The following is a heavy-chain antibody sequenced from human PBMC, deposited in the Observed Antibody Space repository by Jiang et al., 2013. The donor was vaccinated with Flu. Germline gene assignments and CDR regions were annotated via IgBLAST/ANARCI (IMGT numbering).Heavy chain of an antibody. J-gene: IGHJ3*02. Sequence: QGLEWMGGIIPIFGTANYAQKFQGRVTITADESTSTAYMELSSLRSEDTAVYYCARESVVGAFDIWGQGTMVTVSS. CDR2: IIPIFGTA. V-gene: IGHV1-69*01. D-gene: IGHD1-26*01. CDR3: ARESVVGAFDI.